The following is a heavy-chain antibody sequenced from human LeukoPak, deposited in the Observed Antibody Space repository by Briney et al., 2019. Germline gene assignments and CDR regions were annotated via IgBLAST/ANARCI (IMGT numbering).Heavy chain of an antibody. D-gene: IGHD3-22*01. CDR3: ARGNYYDSSGHPPFDY. V-gene: IGHV7-4-1*02. Sequence: ASVNVSCKASGYSFTSNAMNWVRQAPGQGLEWMGWINTNTGNPTYAQGFTGRFVFSLDTSVSTAYLQISSLKAEDTAVYYCARGNYYDSSGHPPFDYWGQGTLVTVSS. CDR1: GYSFTSNA. CDR2: INTNTGNP. J-gene: IGHJ4*02.